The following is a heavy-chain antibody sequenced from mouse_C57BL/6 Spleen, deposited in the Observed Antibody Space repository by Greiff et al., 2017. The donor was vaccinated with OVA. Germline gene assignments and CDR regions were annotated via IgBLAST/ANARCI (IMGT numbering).Heavy chain of an antibody. V-gene: IGHV1-69*01. CDR3: ARSDYGYPWFAY. D-gene: IGHD2-2*01. CDR1: GYTFTSYW. Sequence: VQLQQPGAELVMPGASVKLSCKASGYTFTSYWMHWVKQRPGQGLEWIGEIDPSDSYTNYNQKFKGKSTLTVDKSSSTAYMQLSSLTSEDSAVYYCARSDYGYPWFAYWGQGTLVTVSA. CDR2: IDPSDSYT. J-gene: IGHJ3*01.